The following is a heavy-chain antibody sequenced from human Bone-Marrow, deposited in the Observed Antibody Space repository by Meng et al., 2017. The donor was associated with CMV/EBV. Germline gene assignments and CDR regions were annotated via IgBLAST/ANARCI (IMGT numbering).Heavy chain of an antibody. V-gene: IGHV3-23*03. J-gene: IGHJ4*02. Sequence: GESLKISCAASGFTFSSYAMSWVRQAPGKGLEWVSVIYSGGSSTYYADSVKGRFTISRDNSKNTLYLQMNSLRAEDTAVYYCAKGDLWFGELFYYFDYWGQGTLVTVSS. D-gene: IGHD3-10*01. CDR3: AKGDLWFGELFYYFDY. CDR2: IYSGGSST. CDR1: GFTFSSYA.